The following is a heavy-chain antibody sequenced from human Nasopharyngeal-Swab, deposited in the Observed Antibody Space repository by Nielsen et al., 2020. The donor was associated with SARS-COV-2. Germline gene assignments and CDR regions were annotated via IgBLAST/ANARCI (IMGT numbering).Heavy chain of an antibody. CDR1: GYTFTGYY. Sequence: ASVKVSCKASGYTFTGYYMHWVRQAPGQGLEWMGRINPNSGGTNYAQKFQGRVTMTTDTSTSTAYMELRSLRSDDTAVYYCARETLKYCGGDCWGFDPWGQGTLVTVSS. CDR3: ARETLKYCGGDCWGFDP. V-gene: IGHV1-2*06. D-gene: IGHD2-21*02. J-gene: IGHJ5*02. CDR2: INPNSGGT.